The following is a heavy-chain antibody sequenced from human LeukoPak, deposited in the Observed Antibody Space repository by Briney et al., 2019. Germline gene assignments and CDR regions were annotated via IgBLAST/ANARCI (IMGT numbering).Heavy chain of an antibody. J-gene: IGHJ4*02. V-gene: IGHV1-69*13. CDR3: AREGMVGFDY. CDR1: GGTFSSYA. D-gene: IGHD3-10*01. Sequence: ASVNVSCKASGGTFSSYAISWVRQAPGQGLEWMGGIIPIFGTANYAQKFQGRVTITADESTSTAYMELSSLRSEDTAVYYCAREGMVGFDYWGQGTLVTVSS. CDR2: IIPIFGTA.